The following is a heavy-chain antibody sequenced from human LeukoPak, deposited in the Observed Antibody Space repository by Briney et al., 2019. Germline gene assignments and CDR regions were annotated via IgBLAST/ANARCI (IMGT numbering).Heavy chain of an antibody. V-gene: IGHV4-59*01. CDR1: GGSISSYY. CDR3: ARAPYDSSGSYYFDY. D-gene: IGHD3-22*01. CDR2: IYYSGST. Sequence: PSETLSLTCTVSGGSISSYYWSWIRQPPGKGLEWIGYIYYSGSTNYNPSLKSRVTISVDTSKNQFSLKLSSVTAADTAVYYCARAPYDSSGSYYFDYWGQGTLVTVSS. J-gene: IGHJ4*02.